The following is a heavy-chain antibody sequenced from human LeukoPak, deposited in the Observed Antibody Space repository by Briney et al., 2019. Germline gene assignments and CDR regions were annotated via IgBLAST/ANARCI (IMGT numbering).Heavy chain of an antibody. J-gene: IGHJ3*02. D-gene: IGHD2-2*01. CDR1: GGTLSSYA. CDR3: ARVRIGYQLLRRFDAFDI. V-gene: IGHV1-69*06. CDR2: IIPIFGTA. Sequence: SVKVSCKASGGTLSSYAISWVRQAPGQGLEWMGGIIPIFGTANYAQKFQGRVTITADKSTSTAYMELSSLRSEDTAVYYCARVRIGYQLLRRFDAFDIWGQGTMVTVSS.